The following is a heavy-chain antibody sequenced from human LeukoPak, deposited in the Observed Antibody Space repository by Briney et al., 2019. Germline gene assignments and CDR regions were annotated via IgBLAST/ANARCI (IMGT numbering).Heavy chain of an antibody. CDR1: GYTFTSYY. CDR2: INPSGGST. J-gene: IGHJ4*02. D-gene: IGHD2-2*01. Sequence: ASVKVSCTASGYTFTSYYMHWVRQAPGQGLEWMGIINPSGGSTSYAQKFQGRVTMTRDTSTSTVYMELSSLRSEDTAVYYCARVYCSSTSCLMYFDYWGQGTLVTVSS. CDR3: ARVYCSSTSCLMYFDY. V-gene: IGHV1-46*01.